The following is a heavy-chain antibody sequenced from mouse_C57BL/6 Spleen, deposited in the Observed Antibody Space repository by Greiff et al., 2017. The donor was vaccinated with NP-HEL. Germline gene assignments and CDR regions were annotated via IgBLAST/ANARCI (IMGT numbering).Heavy chain of an antibody. CDR2: IYPSDSET. J-gene: IGHJ2*01. D-gene: IGHD2-1*01. CDR3: ARADYGNCSFDY. Sequence: QVQLQQPGAELVRPGSSVKLSCKASGYTFTSYWMDWVKQRPGQGLEWIGNIYPSDSETHYNQKFKDKATLTVYKSSSTAYMQLSSLTSEDSAVYYCARADYGNCSFDYWGKGTTLTVSS. V-gene: IGHV1-61*01. CDR1: GYTFTSYW.